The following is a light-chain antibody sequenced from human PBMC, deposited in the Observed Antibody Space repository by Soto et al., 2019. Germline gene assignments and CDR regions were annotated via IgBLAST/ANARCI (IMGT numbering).Light chain of an antibody. CDR3: QQYNSYSWT. V-gene: IGKV1-5*03. CDR1: QSISFW. J-gene: IGKJ1*01. CDR2: KAS. Sequence: DIQMTQSPSTLSASVGDRVTITCRASQSISFWLAWYQQKPGKAPKLLIYKASSLESGVPSRFSGSGSGTEFTLIISRLQPDDFATYYCQQYNSYSWTFGQGTKVEIK.